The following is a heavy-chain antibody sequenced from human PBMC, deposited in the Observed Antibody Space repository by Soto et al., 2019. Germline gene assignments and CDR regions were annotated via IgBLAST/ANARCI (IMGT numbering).Heavy chain of an antibody. J-gene: IGHJ4*02. CDR3: AREGSYSAYNFAHGIQLWSFDF. CDR2: IFSRGST. V-gene: IGHV4-4*07. D-gene: IGHD5-12*01. Sequence: SETLSLTCTVSGGSINTFYWSWVRQSAGKGLEWIGRIFSRGSTSFNPSLESRVAMSVDTSKNHFSLNLSSVTAADMAVYYCAREGSYSAYNFAHGIQLWSFDFWGQGALVTVS. CDR1: GGSINTFY.